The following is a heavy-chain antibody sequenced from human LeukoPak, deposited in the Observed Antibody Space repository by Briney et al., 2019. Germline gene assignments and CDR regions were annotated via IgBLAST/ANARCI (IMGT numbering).Heavy chain of an antibody. CDR3: ARDPHNVAANWFDP. Sequence: GGSLRLSCAASGFTFKDYALNWVRQTPGKGLEWVSSISDDGAYIYYADSVKGRFTISRDNANSSLYLQMDSLSPEDTAVYYCARDPHNVAANWFDPWGQGALVTVSS. V-gene: IGHV3-21*01. CDR1: GFTFKDYA. CDR2: ISDDGAYI. J-gene: IGHJ5*02. D-gene: IGHD6-13*01.